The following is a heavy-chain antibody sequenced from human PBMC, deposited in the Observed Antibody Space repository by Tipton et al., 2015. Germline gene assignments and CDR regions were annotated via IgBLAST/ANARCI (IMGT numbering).Heavy chain of an antibody. Sequence: TLSLTCTVSGGSFSRYYWGWIRQSPRKGLECLGYINNNGSTVYNPSLRSRLAMSMEAAEKQFSLNLSSVTTDDTAVYYCAKLLGAGRATAALFVYWGQGTLVTVSS. D-gene: IGHD6-13*01. V-gene: IGHV4-59*07. CDR3: AKLLGAGRATAALFVY. CDR1: GGSFSRYY. J-gene: IGHJ4*02. CDR2: INNNGST.